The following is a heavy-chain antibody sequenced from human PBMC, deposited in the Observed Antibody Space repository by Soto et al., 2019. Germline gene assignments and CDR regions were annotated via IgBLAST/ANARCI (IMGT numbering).Heavy chain of an antibody. V-gene: IGHV1-69*13. J-gene: IGHJ6*02. Sequence: SVKVSCKASGRTFISYAISWVRQAPGQGLEWMGGIIPIFGTANYAQKFQGRVTITADESTSTAYMELSSLRSEDTAVYYCARGGEGWKGIAVAVYYYYGMDVWGQGTTVTVSS. D-gene: IGHD6-19*01. CDR1: GRTFISYA. CDR2: IIPIFGTA. CDR3: ARGGEGWKGIAVAVYYYYGMDV.